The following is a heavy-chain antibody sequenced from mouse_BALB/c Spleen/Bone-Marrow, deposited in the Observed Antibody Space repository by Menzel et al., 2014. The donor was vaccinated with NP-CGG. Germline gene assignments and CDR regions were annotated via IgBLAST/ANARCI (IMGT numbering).Heavy chain of an antibody. J-gene: IGHJ4*01. Sequence: VQLQQSGGGLVQPGESLKLSCESNEYEFPSHDMSWVRKTPEKRLELVAAINSDGGSTYYPDTMERRFIISRDNTKKTLYLQMSGLRSEDTALYYCARHNYRYDDYAMDYWGQGTSVTVSS. CDR1: EYEFPSHD. D-gene: IGHD2-14*01. CDR2: INSDGGST. V-gene: IGHV5-2*01. CDR3: ARHNYRYDDYAMDY.